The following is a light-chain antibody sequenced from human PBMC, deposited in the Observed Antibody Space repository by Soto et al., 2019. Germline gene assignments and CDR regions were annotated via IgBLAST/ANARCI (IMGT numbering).Light chain of an antibody. V-gene: IGKV3D-15*01. Sequence: DIVMTQSPATLSVSPGETATLSCRASQTIGSDLAWYQQKPGQTPRLLIFGASNRATGIPARFSGSGSGTDFTLTISSLQSEDFAVYYCHHYKNFPPYTFGQGTKLEIK. CDR3: HHYKNFPPYT. CDR2: GAS. CDR1: QTIGSD. J-gene: IGKJ2*01.